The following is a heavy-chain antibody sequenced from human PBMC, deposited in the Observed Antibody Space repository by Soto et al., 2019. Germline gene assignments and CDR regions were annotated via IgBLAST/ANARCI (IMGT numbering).Heavy chain of an antibody. D-gene: IGHD2-15*01. CDR3: ARDKGDCSGGSCYGDDAFDI. CDR1: GGTFSSYT. CDR2: IIPILGIA. J-gene: IGHJ3*02. V-gene: IGHV1-69*04. Sequence: ASVKVSCKASGGTFSSYTISWVLQAPGQGLEWMGRIIPILGIANYAQKFQGRVTITADKSTSTAYMELSSLRSEDTAVYYCARDKGDCSGGSCYGDDAFDIWGQGTMVTVSS.